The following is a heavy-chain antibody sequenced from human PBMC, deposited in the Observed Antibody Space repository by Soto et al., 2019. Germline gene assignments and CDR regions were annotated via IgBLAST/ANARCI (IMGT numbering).Heavy chain of an antibody. D-gene: IGHD3-3*01. CDR2: MSPSSGDT. J-gene: IGHJ4*02. CDR3: ARDSRLTLAGVVIAPSYFDQ. Sequence: VQSGAEVKKPGASVKVSCKASGSSFSTHHISWLRQATGQGLEWMGWMSPSSGDTGFADKFVDRVTITSSTHTNTAFWQLASLRSADTAGYDCARDSRLTLAGVVIAPSYFDQWGQGTLVTVSS. CDR1: GSSFSTHH. V-gene: IGHV1-8*01.